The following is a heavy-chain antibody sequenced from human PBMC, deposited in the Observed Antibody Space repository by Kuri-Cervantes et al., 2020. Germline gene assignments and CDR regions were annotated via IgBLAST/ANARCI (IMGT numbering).Heavy chain of an antibody. CDR1: GYTFTSYD. J-gene: IGHJ5*02. D-gene: IGHD6-13*01. CDR2: MNPNSGNT. CDR3: ARSEQQLSWFDP. Sequence: ASVKVSCKASGYTFTSYDINWVRQATGQGLEWMGWMNPNSGNTGYAQKFQGRVTMTRNTSISTAYMELSSLRSDDTAVYYCARSEQQLSWFDPWGQGTLVTVSS. V-gene: IGHV1-8*01.